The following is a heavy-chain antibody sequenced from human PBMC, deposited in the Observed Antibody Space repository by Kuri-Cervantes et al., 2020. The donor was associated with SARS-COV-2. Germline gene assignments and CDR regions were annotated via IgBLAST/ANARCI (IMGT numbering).Heavy chain of an antibody. Sequence: ETLSLTCAVYGGSFSGYYWSWVRQAPGKGLEWVSIIYGGGSTYYADSVKGRFTISRDNSKNTLYLQMNSLRAEDTAVYYCARGYEARYSSSWYLDYWGQGTPVTVSS. J-gene: IGHJ4*02. CDR1: GGSFSGYY. CDR2: IYGGGST. D-gene: IGHD6-13*01. V-gene: IGHV3-53*01. CDR3: ARGYEARYSSSWYLDY.